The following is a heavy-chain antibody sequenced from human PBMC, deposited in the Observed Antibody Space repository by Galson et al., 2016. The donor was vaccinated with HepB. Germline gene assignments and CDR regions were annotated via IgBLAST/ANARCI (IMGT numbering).Heavy chain of an antibody. CDR1: GDSIGSDTNW. D-gene: IGHD2-8*02. CDR3: ARDCTGGTCTFARHDAFDI. CDR2: IYHSGDT. Sequence: SETLSLTCAVSGDSIGSDTNWWSWVRQPPGKGLEWIGEIYHSGDTNYNPSLKSRVTMSVDTSKRQFSLRLSSVTAADTALYFCARDCTGGTCTFARHDAFDIWGQGTMVTVSS. V-gene: IGHV4-4*02. J-gene: IGHJ3*02.